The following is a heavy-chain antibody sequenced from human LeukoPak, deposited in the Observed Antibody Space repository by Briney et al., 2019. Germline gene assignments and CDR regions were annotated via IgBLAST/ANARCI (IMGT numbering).Heavy chain of an antibody. CDR1: VGSISRTTYY. J-gene: IGHJ4*02. Sequence: SETLSLTCTVSVGSISRTTYYWGWIRQPPGKGLEWIGSIYNSGSTYYNPPLKSRVTISVDTSKNQFSLKLSSVTATDTGVYYCARHDGIGWFFDYWGRGALVTVSA. CDR3: ARHDGIGWFFDY. D-gene: IGHD6-19*01. CDR2: IYNSGST. V-gene: IGHV4-39*01.